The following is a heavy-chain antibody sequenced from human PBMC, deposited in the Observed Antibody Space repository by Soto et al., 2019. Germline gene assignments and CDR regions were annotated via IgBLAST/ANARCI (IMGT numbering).Heavy chain of an antibody. V-gene: IGHV2-5*01. Sequence: QITLKESGPTLVKPTQPLTLTCTFSGFSLSTRGVAVWWFRQPPGKALEWLAHIYWNEDKWYSPSLKSRLTIADDTSKIQVFLTVTNMDPVYTATYYCAHRPRGYAYYFDYWGHGTLVTVYS. CDR3: AHRPRGYAYYFDY. J-gene: IGHJ4*01. D-gene: IGHD5-12*01. CDR1: GFSLSTRGVA. CDR2: IYWNEDK.